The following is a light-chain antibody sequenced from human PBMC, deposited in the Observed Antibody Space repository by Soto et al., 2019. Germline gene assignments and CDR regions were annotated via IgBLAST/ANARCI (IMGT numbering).Light chain of an antibody. Sequence: GERATLSCRASQSVSSSYVAWYQQKPGQSPRLLIYGASSRATGIPDRFSGGGSGTEFTLTINSLQSEDFAIYYCQQYDYLPVTFGGVAKVDIK. CDR3: QQYDYLPVT. CDR2: GAS. J-gene: IGKJ4*01. V-gene: IGKV3D-15*01. CDR1: QSVSSS.